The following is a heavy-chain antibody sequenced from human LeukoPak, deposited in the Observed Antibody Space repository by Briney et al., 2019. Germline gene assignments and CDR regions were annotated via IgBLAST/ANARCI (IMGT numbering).Heavy chain of an antibody. CDR3: ARRRYLDY. J-gene: IGHJ4*02. V-gene: IGHV4-59*12. Sequence: ASETLSLTCTVSGGSISSYYWSWIRQPPGKGLEWIGYIYYSGSTNYNPSLESRVTISVDTSKNQFSLKLRSVTAADTAVYYCARRRYLDYWGQGTRVTVSS. CDR2: IYYSGST. D-gene: IGHD1-1*01. CDR1: GGSISSYY.